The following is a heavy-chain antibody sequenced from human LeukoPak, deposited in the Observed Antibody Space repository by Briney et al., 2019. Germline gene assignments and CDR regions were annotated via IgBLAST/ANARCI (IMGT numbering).Heavy chain of an antibody. CDR1: GGSISSGDYY. D-gene: IGHD3-3*01. CDR2: IYYSGSS. J-gene: IGHJ4*02. Sequence: SQTLSLTCTVSGGSISSGDYYWSWIRQPPGKGLEWIGYIYYSGSSYYNPSLKSRATISVDTSKNQFSLKLGSVTATDTAVYYCARGLARFYGAADDYWGQGTLVTVSS. CDR3: ARGLARFYGAADDY. V-gene: IGHV4-30-4*01.